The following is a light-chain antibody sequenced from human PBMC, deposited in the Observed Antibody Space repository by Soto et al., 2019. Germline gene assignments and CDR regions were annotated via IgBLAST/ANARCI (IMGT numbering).Light chain of an antibody. J-gene: IGKJ4*01. CDR1: QSVRNNY. CDR3: QQYGSTXXT. V-gene: IGKV3-20*01. Sequence: EIVLTQSPGXLSSSPGERATLSCRASQSVRNNYLAWYQQKPGQPPRFLIYDVSTRAAGIPDRFSGSGSGTDFTLTISRLEPEDFAVYYCQQYGSTXXTFGGXXXVDIK. CDR2: DVS.